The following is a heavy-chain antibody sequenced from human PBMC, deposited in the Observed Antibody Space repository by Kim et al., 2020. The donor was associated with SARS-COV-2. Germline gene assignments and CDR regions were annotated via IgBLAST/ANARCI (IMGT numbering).Heavy chain of an antibody. CDR1: GGSFSGYY. J-gene: IGHJ4*02. CDR3: SSSLAVAGIDY. V-gene: IGHV4-34*01. Sequence: SETLSLTCAVYGGSFSGYYWCWIRQRPGKGLELIWEINHSGSTNYNPSLNIRDTISVYTSKNQFSLKLSSVSAADTAVSYCSSSLAVAGIDYWGQGTLVTVSS. CDR2: INHSGST. D-gene: IGHD6-19*01.